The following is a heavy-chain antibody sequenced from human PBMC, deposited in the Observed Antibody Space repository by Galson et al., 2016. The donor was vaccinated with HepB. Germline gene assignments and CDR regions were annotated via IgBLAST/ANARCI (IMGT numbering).Heavy chain of an antibody. D-gene: IGHD1-1*01. CDR1: GFTFSGYG. CDR2: IWYDGRTK. V-gene: IGHV3-33*01. CDR3: ARPSDDTGLDY. Sequence: SLRLSCATSGFTFSGYGMHWVRQAPGKGLEWVAVIWYDGRTKYYVDSVKGRFSISRDNSRNTVYLQMNSLRVEDTALYYCARPSDDTGLDYWGQGTLVNVSS. J-gene: IGHJ4*02.